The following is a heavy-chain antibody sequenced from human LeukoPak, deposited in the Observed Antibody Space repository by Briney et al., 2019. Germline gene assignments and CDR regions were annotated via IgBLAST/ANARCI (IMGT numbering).Heavy chain of an antibody. CDR2: ISSSGGTI. J-gene: IGHJ4*02. V-gene: IGHV3-11*04. Sequence: GGSLRLSCAASGFTFSDYYMTWIRQAPGQGPEWISYISSSGGTIFYADSVKGRFSISRDNGKNSLYLQMNSLRAEDTAVYYCATGPSGYFFSYWGQGTLVTVSS. CDR1: GFTFSDYY. CDR3: ATGPSGYFFSY. D-gene: IGHD2-8*02.